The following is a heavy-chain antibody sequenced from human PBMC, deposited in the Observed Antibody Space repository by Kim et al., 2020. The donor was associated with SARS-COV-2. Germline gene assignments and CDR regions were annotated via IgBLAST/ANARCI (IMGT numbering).Heavy chain of an antibody. Sequence: PNSGGTNYAQKFQGRVTMTRDTSISTAYMELSRLRSDDTAVYYCARNIDYWGQGTLVTVSS. CDR2: PNSGGT. V-gene: IGHV1-2*02. J-gene: IGHJ4*02. CDR3: ARNIDY.